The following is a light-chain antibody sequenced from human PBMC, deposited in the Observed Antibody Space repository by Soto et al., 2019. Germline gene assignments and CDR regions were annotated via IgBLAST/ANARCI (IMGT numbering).Light chain of an antibody. CDR2: GAS. CDR3: QQYGNSLLT. J-gene: IGKJ4*01. CDR1: QSVSSSY. V-gene: IGKV3-20*01. Sequence: EIVLTQSPGTLSLSPGERATLSCRASQSVSSSYLAWYQLKPGQAPMLLVYGASSRATCIPDRLSGSGSGTDFTLTISRLEPEDFAVYYCQQYGNSLLTFGGGTKVEIK.